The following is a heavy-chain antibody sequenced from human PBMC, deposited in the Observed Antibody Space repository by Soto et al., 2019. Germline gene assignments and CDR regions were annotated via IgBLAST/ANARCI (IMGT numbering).Heavy chain of an antibody. V-gene: IGHV5-51*01. CDR2: IYPSDSDT. CDR3: AASIFYYGMDV. CDR1: GYTFTNYW. Sequence: PGESLKISCSGFGYTFTNYWIGWVRQMPGKGLEWMGIIYPSDSDTKYNPSFQGQVTLSADKSITTTYLRWTSLKASDTAIYCCAASIFYYGMDVWGQGTTVTVSS. J-gene: IGHJ6*02.